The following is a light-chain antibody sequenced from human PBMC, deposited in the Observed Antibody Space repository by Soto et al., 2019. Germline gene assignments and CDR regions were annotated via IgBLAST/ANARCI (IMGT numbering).Light chain of an antibody. J-gene: IGKJ2*01. Sequence: EIVLTQSPGTLSLSPGERATLSCRASQSVSSSYLAWYQQKPGQAPRLLIYGASSRATGIPDRFSGSGSGTDFTLTISRLEPEDFAVYYCKQYGSSPPWLYTFGQGTKLEIK. CDR3: KQYGSSPPWLYT. CDR1: QSVSSSY. CDR2: GAS. V-gene: IGKV3-20*01.